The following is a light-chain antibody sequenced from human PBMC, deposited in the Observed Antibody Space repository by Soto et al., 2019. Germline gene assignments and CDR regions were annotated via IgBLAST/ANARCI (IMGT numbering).Light chain of an antibody. CDR3: QSFYSIVSGSGV. J-gene: IGLJ3*02. CDR2: GNN. CDR1: QSNIGAGYE. V-gene: IGLV1-40*01. Sequence: QSVLTQPPSGSGAPGQRVTISCTGSQSNIGAGYEVHWYQQVPGTAHKLLVSGNNNRPSGVPDRFFGSKSGTSASLTIIGLQAENEADYYCQSFYSIVSGSGVFGGETKLTVL.